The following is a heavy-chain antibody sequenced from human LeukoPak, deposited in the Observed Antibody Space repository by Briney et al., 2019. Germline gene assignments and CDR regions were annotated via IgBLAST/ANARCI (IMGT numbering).Heavy chain of an antibody. Sequence: GGSLRLSCAASGFTFSSYWMHWVRQAPGKGLVWVSRINSDGSSTSYADSVKGRFTISRDNAKNSLYLQMNSLRAEDTAVYYCARDGGYYYYYYMDVWGKGTTVTISS. J-gene: IGHJ6*03. V-gene: IGHV3-74*01. D-gene: IGHD3-16*01. CDR2: INSDGSST. CDR1: GFTFSSYW. CDR3: ARDGGYYYYYYMDV.